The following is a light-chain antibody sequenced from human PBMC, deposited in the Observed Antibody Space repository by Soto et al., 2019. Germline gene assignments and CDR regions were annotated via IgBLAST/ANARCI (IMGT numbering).Light chain of an antibody. V-gene: IGKV3-20*01. Sequence: EIVLTQSPGTLSLSPGERATLSCRASQNISSSYLAWYQQKPGQAPRLLIYGASSRATGIPDRFSGSGSGTDFTLIINRLEPEDFAAYYCQQYGSSLITFGQGTQLEIK. CDR3: QQYGSSLIT. CDR1: QNISSSY. CDR2: GAS. J-gene: IGKJ5*01.